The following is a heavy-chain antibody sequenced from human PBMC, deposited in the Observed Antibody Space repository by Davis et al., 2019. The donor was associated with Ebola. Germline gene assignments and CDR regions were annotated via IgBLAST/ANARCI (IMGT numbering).Heavy chain of an antibody. D-gene: IGHD6-13*01. CDR1: GGTFSSYT. V-gene: IGHV1-69*02. CDR2: IIPILGIA. Sequence: AASVKVSCKASGGTFSSYTISWVRQAPGQGLEWMGRIIPILGIANYAQKFQGRVTITRDTSASIAYMELSSLTSEDTAVYYCAKAAAGIAYNWFDPWGQGTLVTVSS. J-gene: IGHJ5*02. CDR3: AKAAAGIAYNWFDP.